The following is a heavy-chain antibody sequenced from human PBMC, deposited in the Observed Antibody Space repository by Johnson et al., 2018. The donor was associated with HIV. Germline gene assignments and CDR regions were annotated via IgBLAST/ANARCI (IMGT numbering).Heavy chain of an antibody. CDR2: ISYDGSNK. Sequence: QVQLVESGGGVVQPGGSLRLSCAASGFTFSDYGMHWVRQAPGKGLEWVAVISYDGSNKYYADSVKGRFTISRDNSKNTLYLQMNSLRAEDTAVYYCARDQHRYYDSSTYLTRHAFDIWGQGTMVTVSS. J-gene: IGHJ3*02. CDR1: GFTFSDYG. V-gene: IGHV3-30*19. CDR3: ARDQHRYYDSSTYLTRHAFDI. D-gene: IGHD3-22*01.